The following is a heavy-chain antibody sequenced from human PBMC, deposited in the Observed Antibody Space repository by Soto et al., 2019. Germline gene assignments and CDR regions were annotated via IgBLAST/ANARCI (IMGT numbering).Heavy chain of an antibody. D-gene: IGHD3-10*01. CDR1: GGTFSSCA. CDR3: ARVTSMVRGVIDNGFDP. V-gene: IGHV1-69*01. CDR2: IIPMYGPA. J-gene: IGHJ5*02. Sequence: QVPLVQSGAEVKKPGSSVTVSCKASGGTFSSCAIHWVRQAPGQGLEWMGGIIPMYGPAKYAQRFQGRVTITADESTTTVYMELTSLTSQDTAVYYCARVTSMVRGVIDNGFDPWGHGTLVTVSS.